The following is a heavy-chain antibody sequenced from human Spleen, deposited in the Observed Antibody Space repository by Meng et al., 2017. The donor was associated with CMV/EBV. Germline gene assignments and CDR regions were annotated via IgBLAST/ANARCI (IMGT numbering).Heavy chain of an antibody. CDR2: INPNSGAT. CDR1: GYTFTGYY. Sequence: GESLKISCKASGYTFTGYYIHWLRQAPGQGLEWMAWINPNSGATNYSPRFQGRVTVTRDTSISTAYMDLSSLKSDDTAVYFCARFHLGGTTYYGMDVWGQGTTVTVSS. V-gene: IGHV1-2*02. J-gene: IGHJ6*02. CDR3: ARFHLGGTTYYGMDV. D-gene: IGHD4-11*01.